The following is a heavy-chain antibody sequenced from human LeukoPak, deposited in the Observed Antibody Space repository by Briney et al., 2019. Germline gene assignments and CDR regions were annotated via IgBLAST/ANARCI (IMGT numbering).Heavy chain of an antibody. CDR3: ARGRARIPAALGY. V-gene: IGHV1-2*02. CDR1: GYTFTGYY. D-gene: IGHD2-2*01. Sequence: ASVKVSCKASGYTFTGYYTHWVRQAPGQGLEWMGWINPNSGGTNYAQKFQGRVTMTRDTSISTAYMELSRLRSDDTAVYYCARGRARIPAALGYGGQGTLVTVSS. J-gene: IGHJ4*02. CDR2: INPNSGGT.